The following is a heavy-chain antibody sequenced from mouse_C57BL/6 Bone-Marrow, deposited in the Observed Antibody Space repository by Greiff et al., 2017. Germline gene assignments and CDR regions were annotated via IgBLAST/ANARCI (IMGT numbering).Heavy chain of an antibody. CDR3: ALINTVLDTNYAMDY. Sequence: EVQLQQSGPVLVKPGASVKMSCKASVYTFTDYYMNWVKQSHGKILEWIGVINPYNCGTSYNQKFKGQATLTVDKSSSTAYIELNSLTSEDSAVSSCALINTVLDTNYAMDYWGQGPSVTVSS. CDR2: INPYNCGT. D-gene: IGHD1-1*01. V-gene: IGHV1-19*01. J-gene: IGHJ4*01. CDR1: VYTFTDYY.